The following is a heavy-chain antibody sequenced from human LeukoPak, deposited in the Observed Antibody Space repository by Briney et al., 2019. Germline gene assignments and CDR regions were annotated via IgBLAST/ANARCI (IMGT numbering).Heavy chain of an antibody. V-gene: IGHV3-30-3*01. Sequence: PGGSLRLSCAASGFTFSSYAMHWVRQAPGKGLEWVAVISYDGSNKYYADSVKGRFTISRDNSKNTLYLQMNSLRAEDTAVYYCARDDAFDTWGQGTMVTVSS. J-gene: IGHJ3*02. CDR1: GFTFSSYA. CDR2: ISYDGSNK. CDR3: ARDDAFDT.